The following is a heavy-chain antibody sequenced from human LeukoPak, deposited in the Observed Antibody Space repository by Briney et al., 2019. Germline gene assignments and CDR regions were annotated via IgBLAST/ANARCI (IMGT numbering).Heavy chain of an antibody. CDR2: MNPNSGNT. V-gene: IGHV1-8*01. CDR3: ARAGSIAAAGTFDY. J-gene: IGHJ4*02. CDR1: GYTFTSYD. Sequence: HGASVKVSCKASGYTFTSYDINWVRQATGQGLEWMGWMNPNSGNTGYAQKFQGRVTMTRNTSISTAYMELSSLRSEDTAVYYCARAGSIAAAGTFDYWGQGTLVTVSS. D-gene: IGHD6-13*01.